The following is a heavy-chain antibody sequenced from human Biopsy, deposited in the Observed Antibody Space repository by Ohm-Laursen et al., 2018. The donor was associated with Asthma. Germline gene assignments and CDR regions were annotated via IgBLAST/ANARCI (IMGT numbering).Heavy chain of an antibody. D-gene: IGHD6-13*01. CDR3: ARQKLAAAEGPFDL. V-gene: IGHV4-39*01. J-gene: IGHJ3*01. CDR1: NGSISSNFYF. CDR2: IHKNGIG. Sequence: GTLSFTCTVSNGSISSNFYFWGWIRKPPGKGLEWVGSIHKNGIGYYKTSLKSRLTISVDTSKNLFSLKVTSVTAADTAVYYCARQKLAAAEGPFDLWGQGTMVTVSS.